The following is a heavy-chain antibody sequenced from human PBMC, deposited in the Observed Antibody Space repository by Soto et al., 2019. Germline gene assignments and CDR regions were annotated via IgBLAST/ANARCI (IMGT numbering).Heavy chain of an antibody. CDR1: GFTFSSYS. D-gene: IGHD6-19*01. CDR2: ISSSSSTI. V-gene: IGHV3-48*02. CDR3: ARDHIAVVSLPPPQKHGMDV. J-gene: IGHJ6*02. Sequence: GGSLRLSCAASGFTFSSYSMNWVRQAPGKGLEWVSYISSSSSTIYYADSVKGRFTISRDNAKNSLYLQMNSLRDEDTAVYYCARDHIAVVSLPPPQKHGMDVWGQGTTVTVSS.